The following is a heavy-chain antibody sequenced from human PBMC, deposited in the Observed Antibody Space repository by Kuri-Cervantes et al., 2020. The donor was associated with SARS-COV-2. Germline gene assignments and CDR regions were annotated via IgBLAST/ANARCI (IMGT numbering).Heavy chain of an antibody. CDR1: GGSISSGGYS. CDR3: ARERRTFYYYYYMDV. Sequence: LRLSCAVSGGSISSGGYSWSWIRQPAGKGLEWIGYIYTSGSTNYNPSLKSRVTISVDTSKNQFSLKLSSVTAADTAVYYCARERRTFYYYYYMDVWGKGTTVTVSS. V-gene: IGHV4-61*09. J-gene: IGHJ6*03. CDR2: IYTSGST. D-gene: IGHD1-1*01.